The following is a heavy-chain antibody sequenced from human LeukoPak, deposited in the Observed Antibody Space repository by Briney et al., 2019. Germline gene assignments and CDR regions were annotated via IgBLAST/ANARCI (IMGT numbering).Heavy chain of an antibody. J-gene: IGHJ3*02. CDR2: IWYDGSNK. CDR3: ARGASSWLRGAFDI. D-gene: IGHD6-13*01. Sequence: GGSLRLFCAASGFTFSSYGMHWVRQAPGKGLEWVAVIWYDGSNKYYADSVKGRFTISRDNSKNTLYLQMNSLRAEDTAVYYCARGASSWLRGAFDIWGQGTMVTVSS. CDR1: GFTFSSYG. V-gene: IGHV3-33*01.